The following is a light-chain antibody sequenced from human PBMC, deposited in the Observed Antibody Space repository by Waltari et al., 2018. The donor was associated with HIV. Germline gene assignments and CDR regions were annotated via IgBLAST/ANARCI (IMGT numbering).Light chain of an antibody. J-gene: IGLJ1*01. V-gene: IGLV7-43*01. CDR1: PGAVPTGSY. CDR3: LLYYGGAQRYV. Sequence: QTVVTQSPSFTVSPGGLVTHTCPSSPGAVPTGSYPNWFQQKPGQAPRSLIYSTDNKNPWTPPRFSGSLLGGKAALTLSGVQPEDGAEYYCLLYYGGAQRYVFGTGTKVTVL. CDR2: STD.